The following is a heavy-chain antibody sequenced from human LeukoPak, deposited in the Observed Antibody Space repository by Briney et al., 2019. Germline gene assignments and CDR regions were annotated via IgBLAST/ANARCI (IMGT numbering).Heavy chain of an antibody. CDR1: GGSISSGGYY. CDR3: ARGTNYYGSGDY. V-gene: IGHV4-61*08. D-gene: IGHD3-10*01. J-gene: IGHJ4*02. CDR2: IYYTGNT. Sequence: PSETLSLTCAVSGGSISSGGYYWSWIRQPPGKGLEWIGHIYYTGNTHYVPSLKSRVTMSVDTPKNQFSLKLTSVTAADTAVYYCARGTNYYGSGDYWGQGTLVTVST.